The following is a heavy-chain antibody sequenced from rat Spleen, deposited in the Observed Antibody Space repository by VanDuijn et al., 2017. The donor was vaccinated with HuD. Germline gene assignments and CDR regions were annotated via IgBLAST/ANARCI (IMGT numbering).Heavy chain of an antibody. Sequence: EVQLQESGPGLVKPSQSLSLTCSVTFYSITSSYKWTWIRQFPGNKLEWMGYINSAGSTNYNPSLKSRISIIRDTSKNQFFLQVNSVTTEDTATYYCARVSWDDFDYWGQGVMVTVSS. CDR3: ARVSWDDFDY. D-gene: IGHD1-2*01. V-gene: IGHV3-3*01. CDR1: FYSITSSYK. CDR2: INSAGST. J-gene: IGHJ2*01.